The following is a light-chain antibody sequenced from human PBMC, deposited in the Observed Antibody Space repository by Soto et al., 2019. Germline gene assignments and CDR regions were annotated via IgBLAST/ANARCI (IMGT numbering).Light chain of an antibody. CDR1: QGISSY. J-gene: IGKJ3*01. Sequence: DVQMTQSPSYLSASVGDSVTITCRASQGISSYLAWYQQKPGRVPKLLIYSASTLHSGVPSRFSCSGSGTDLTLTISSLQHEDVATYYCQQFNSVPNSFGPWTKVYIK. CDR3: QQFNSVPNS. V-gene: IGKV1-27*01. CDR2: SAS.